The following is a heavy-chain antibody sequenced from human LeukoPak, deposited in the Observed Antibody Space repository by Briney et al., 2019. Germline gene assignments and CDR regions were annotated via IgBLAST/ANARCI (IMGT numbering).Heavy chain of an antibody. CDR2: LNWNGGSP. CDR1: GFTFSSYW. V-gene: IGHV3-20*04. J-gene: IGHJ6*03. CDR3: ARAGSYGDYVTYYYYYMDV. D-gene: IGHD4-17*01. Sequence: GGSLRLSCAASGFTFSSYWMHWVRQAPGKGLEWVCGLNWNGGSPNCADSVKGRFTISRDNAKNSLYLQMNTLKVEDTALYYCARAGSYGDYVTYYYYYMDVWGKGTTVTVSS.